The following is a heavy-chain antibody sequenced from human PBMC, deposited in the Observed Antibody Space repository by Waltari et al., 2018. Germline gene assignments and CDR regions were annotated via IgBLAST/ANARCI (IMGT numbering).Heavy chain of an antibody. V-gene: IGHV3-15*01. CDR3: STEMATIRGPFDF. Sequence: EVQVVESGGGLVKPGGSLRLSCAAAGFPFSNASIYWVRQPPGKGLEWVGRIKTKADGGKTDYAAPVKGRFTISRDDSRNTLYLQINNLKTEDTAVYYCSTEMATIRGPFDFWGQGTLVTVSS. J-gene: IGHJ4*02. D-gene: IGHD5-12*01. CDR2: IKTKADGGKT. CDR1: GFPFSNAS.